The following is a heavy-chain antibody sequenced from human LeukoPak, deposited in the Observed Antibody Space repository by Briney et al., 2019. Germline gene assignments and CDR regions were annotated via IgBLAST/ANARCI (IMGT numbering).Heavy chain of an antibody. D-gene: IGHD1-26*01. V-gene: IGHV1-24*01. CDR2: FDPEDGET. Sequence: ASVKVSCKVSGYTLTELSMHWVRQAPGKGLEGMGGFDPEDGETIYAQKFQGRVTMTEDTSTDTAYMELSSLRSEDTAVYYCATISGSYSGWFDPWGQGTLVTVSS. CDR3: ATISGSYSGWFDP. J-gene: IGHJ5*02. CDR1: GYTLTELS.